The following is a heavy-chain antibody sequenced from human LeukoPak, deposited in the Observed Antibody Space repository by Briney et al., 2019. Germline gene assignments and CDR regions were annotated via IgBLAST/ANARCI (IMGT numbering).Heavy chain of an antibody. J-gene: IGHJ4*02. D-gene: IGHD2-8*01. V-gene: IGHV4-59*01. CDR2: IYYSGST. CDR1: GGSISSYY. CDR3: ARLLFYCTNGVCHAAFDY. Sequence: SETLSLTCTVSGGSISSYYWSWIRQPPGKGLEWIGYIYYSGSTNYNPSLKSRVTISVDTSKNQFSLKLSSVTAADTAVYYCARLLFYCTNGVCHAAFDYWGQGTLVTVSS.